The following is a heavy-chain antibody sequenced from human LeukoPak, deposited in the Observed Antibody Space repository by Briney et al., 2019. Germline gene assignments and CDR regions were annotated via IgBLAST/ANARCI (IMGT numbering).Heavy chain of an antibody. CDR3: ARDVRYSSGWWGYWYFDL. J-gene: IGHJ2*01. CDR2: ISGSGGST. D-gene: IGHD6-19*01. CDR1: GFTFSSYA. V-gene: IGHV3-23*01. Sequence: GGSLRLSCAASGFTFSSYAMSWVRQAPGKGLEWVSLISGSGGSTYYADSVKGRFTISRDNSKNTLYLQMNSLRAEDTAVYYCARDVRYSSGWWGYWYFDLWGRGTLVTVSS.